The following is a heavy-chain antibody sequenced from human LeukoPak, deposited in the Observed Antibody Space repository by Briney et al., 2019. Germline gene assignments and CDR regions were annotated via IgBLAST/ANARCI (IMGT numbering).Heavy chain of an antibody. V-gene: IGHV1-69*13. D-gene: IGHD2-2*01. CDR2: IIPIFGTA. CDR1: GGTFSSYA. J-gene: IGHJ5*02. Sequence: ASVKVSCKASGGTFSSYAISWVRQAPGQGLEWMGGIIPIFGTANYAQKFQGRVTITADESTSTAYMELSSLRSEDTAVYYCARSRSHDIVVVPAALDWFDPWGQGTLVTVSS. CDR3: ARSRSHDIVVVPAALDWFDP.